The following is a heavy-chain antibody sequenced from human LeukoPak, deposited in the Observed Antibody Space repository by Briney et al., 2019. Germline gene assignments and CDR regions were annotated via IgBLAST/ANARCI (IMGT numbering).Heavy chain of an antibody. Sequence: SETLSLTCTVSRGSISSGGHYWSWIRQHPAKGLEWIGYIYYSGSAYYNPSLESRVTISIDTSKNQFSLNLTSVTAADTALYFCARHRDYYDSWGHGTLVTVSS. CDR2: IYYSGSA. CDR1: RGSISSGGHY. CDR3: ARHRDYYDS. V-gene: IGHV4-31*03. D-gene: IGHD3-22*01. J-gene: IGHJ4*01.